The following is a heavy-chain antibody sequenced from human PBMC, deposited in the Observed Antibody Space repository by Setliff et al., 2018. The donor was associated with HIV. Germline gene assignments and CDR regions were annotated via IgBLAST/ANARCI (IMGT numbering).Heavy chain of an antibody. CDR1: GPPIAIGSYY. CDR2: ISASGNT. D-gene: IGHD3-16*02. J-gene: IGHJ4*02. CDR3: ARRKSGSSYRFFNY. V-gene: IGHV4-61*09. Sequence: TSETLSLTCTVSGPPIAIGSYYWTWIRQPAGRGLEWIGHISASGNTKYGPTLQSRVTLSVNPSNNQFSLNLTSVTAADTAVYYCARRKSGSSYRFFNYWGLGSLVTVSS.